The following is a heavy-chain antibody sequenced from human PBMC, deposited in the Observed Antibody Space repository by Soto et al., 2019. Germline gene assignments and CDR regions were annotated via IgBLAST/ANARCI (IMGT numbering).Heavy chain of an antibody. CDR3: ARDRHSGSYPTGWYYYGMDV. J-gene: IGHJ6*02. D-gene: IGHD1-26*01. Sequence: QVQLVESGGGVVQPGRSLRLSCAASGFTFSSYAMHWVRQAPGKGLEWVAVISYDGSNKYYADSVKGRFTISRDNSKNPLYLQMNNLRGEDTAVYYCARDRHSGSYPTGWYYYGMDVWGQGTTVTVSS. CDR2: ISYDGSNK. CDR1: GFTFSSYA. V-gene: IGHV3-30-3*01.